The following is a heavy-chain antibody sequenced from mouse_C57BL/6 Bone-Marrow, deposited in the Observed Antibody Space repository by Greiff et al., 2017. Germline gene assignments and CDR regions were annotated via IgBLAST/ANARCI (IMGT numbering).Heavy chain of an antibody. J-gene: IGHJ2*01. CDR1: GYTFTSYW. Sequence: VQLQQPGAELVKPGASVKLSCKASGYTFTSYWMHWVQQRPGQGLEWIGMIHPNSGSTNYNEKFKSKATLTVDKSSSTAYMQLSSLTSEDSAVYYCARRRYMVTTGFDYWGQGTTLTVSS. D-gene: IGHD2-2*01. CDR2: IHPNSGST. V-gene: IGHV1-64*01. CDR3: ARRRYMVTTGFDY.